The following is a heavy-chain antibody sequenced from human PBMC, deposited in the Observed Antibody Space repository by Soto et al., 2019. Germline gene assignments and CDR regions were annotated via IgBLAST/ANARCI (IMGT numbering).Heavy chain of an antibody. CDR1: GFTFSTYW. CDR3: ARHLEWLLESHFDY. CDR2: IKHDGSAQ. J-gene: IGHJ4*02. Sequence: PGGSLRLSCAASGFTFSTYWRSWVRQAPGKGLEWVPHIKHDGSAQYYVDPVKGRFTISRDNAKDSLYLQMNSLRAEDTAVYYCARHLEWLLESHFDYWGQGT. D-gene: IGHD3-3*01. V-gene: IGHV3-7*01.